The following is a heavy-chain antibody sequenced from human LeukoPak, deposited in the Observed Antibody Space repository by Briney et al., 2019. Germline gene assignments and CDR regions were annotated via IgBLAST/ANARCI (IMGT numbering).Heavy chain of an antibody. CDR2: IYTSGST. Sequence: SETLSLTCTVSGGSISSYYWTWIRQPAGKGLEWIGRIYTSGSTNYNPSLKSRVTMSVDTSKNQFSLKLSSVTAADTAVYYCARDSSSTYYYFMDVWGKGTTVIVSS. V-gene: IGHV4-4*07. CDR3: ARDSSSTYYYFMDV. D-gene: IGHD2-2*01. J-gene: IGHJ6*03. CDR1: GGSISSYY.